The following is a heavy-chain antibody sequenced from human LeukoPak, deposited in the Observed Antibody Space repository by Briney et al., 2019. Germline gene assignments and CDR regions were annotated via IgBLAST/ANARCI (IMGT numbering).Heavy chain of an antibody. V-gene: IGHV1-2*02. Sequence: GASVKVSCKTSGYTFTGYYMHRGRQAPGQGVEWMGWINPNSVGTNYAQKFQGTVTMTRDTSISTAYMELSRLRSDDTAVYYCARVNFWAAVGTQEYYYYSMDLWGKGT. D-gene: IGHD6-13*01. CDR2: INPNSVGT. CDR3: ARVNFWAAVGTQEYYYYSMDL. CDR1: GYTFTGYY. J-gene: IGHJ6*03.